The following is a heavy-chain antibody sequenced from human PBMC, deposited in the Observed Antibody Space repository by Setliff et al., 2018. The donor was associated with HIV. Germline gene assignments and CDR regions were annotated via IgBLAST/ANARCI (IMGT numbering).Heavy chain of an antibody. V-gene: IGHV1-8*01. J-gene: IGHJ4*02. CDR2: MNPNSGNT. D-gene: IGHD1-20*01. CDR3: ARGLYNWNL. Sequence: ASLKVSCKASGYSITSDDIGWVRQATGKGCEWMGWMNPNSGNTGYAQKFEGRVTMTRDTSTNTVFMELISLTFHDTAVYYCARGLYNWNLWGQGTLVTVSS. CDR1: GYSITSDD.